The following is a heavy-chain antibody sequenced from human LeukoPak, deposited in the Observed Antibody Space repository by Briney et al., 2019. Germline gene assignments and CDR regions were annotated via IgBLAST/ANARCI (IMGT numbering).Heavy chain of an antibody. CDR2: ISYDGSNK. J-gene: IGHJ6*02. CDR1: GFTFSSYG. D-gene: IGHD5-18*01. CDR3: AKETVDTAMVGYYYYYGMDV. Sequence: GGSLRLSCAASGFTFSSYGMHWVRQAPGKGLEWVAVISYDGSNKYYADSVEGRFTISRDNSKNTLYLQMNSLRAEDTAVYYCAKETVDTAMVGYYYYYGMDVWGQGTTVTVSS. V-gene: IGHV3-30*18.